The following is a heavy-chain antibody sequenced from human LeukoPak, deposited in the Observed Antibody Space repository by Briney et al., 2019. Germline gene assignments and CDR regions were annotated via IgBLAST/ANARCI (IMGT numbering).Heavy chain of an antibody. CDR2: MQNDGNTK. CDR1: GFTFSSYW. D-gene: IGHD3-16*01. J-gene: IGHJ6*03. CDR3: AKPYTSPRAHYYYYYSSMDV. Sequence: GGSLRLSCAASGFTFSSYWMHWVRQAPGKGLEWVAFMQNDGNTKNYADSVKGRFTISRDSSKNTLYLQMNSLRAEDTAVYYCAKPYTSPRAHYYYYYSSMDVGAKGPRAPIS. V-gene: IGHV3-30*02.